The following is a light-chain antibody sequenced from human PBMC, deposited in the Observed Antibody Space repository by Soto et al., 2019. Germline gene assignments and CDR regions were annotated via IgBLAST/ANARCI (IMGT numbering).Light chain of an antibody. CDR1: QSVTSN. Sequence: EIVMTQSPATLSVSPGERATLSCRASQSVTSNLAWYQQKPGQAPRLLIYGASTRATGIPARFSGSGSGTEFTLTISSLQSEDFAVYCCQQYNNWPPYTFGQGTKVDIK. V-gene: IGKV3-15*01. CDR2: GAS. CDR3: QQYNNWPPYT. J-gene: IGKJ2*01.